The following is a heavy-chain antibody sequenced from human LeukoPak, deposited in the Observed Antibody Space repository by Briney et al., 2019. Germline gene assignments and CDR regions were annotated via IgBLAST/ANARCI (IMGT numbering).Heavy chain of an antibody. V-gene: IGHV4-59*01. CDR1: GGSIGSYY. CDR3: TRDGGKWNDDGYYHYMDV. D-gene: IGHD1-1*01. Sequence: SETLSLTCTVSGGSIGSYYWTWIRQSPGNGLEWIGYIAYSGSTNYNPSLKSRVTISVDTSKNQFSLKLRSVTAADTAVYYCTRDGGKWNDDGYYHYMDVWGKGTTVTISS. CDR2: IAYSGST. J-gene: IGHJ6*03.